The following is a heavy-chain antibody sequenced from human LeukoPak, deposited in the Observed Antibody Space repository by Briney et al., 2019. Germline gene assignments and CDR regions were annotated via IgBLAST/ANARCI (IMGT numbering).Heavy chain of an antibody. CDR3: ARDFYGGKGAFDI. CDR1: GYTFTSYY. D-gene: IGHD4-23*01. CDR2: INPSGGST. J-gene: IGHJ3*02. Sequence: GASVKVSCKASGYTFTSYYMHWVRQAPGQGLEWMGIINPSGGSTSYAQEFQGRVTMTRDTSTSTVYMELSSLRSEDTAVYYCARDFYGGKGAFDIWGQGTMVTVSS. V-gene: IGHV1-46*01.